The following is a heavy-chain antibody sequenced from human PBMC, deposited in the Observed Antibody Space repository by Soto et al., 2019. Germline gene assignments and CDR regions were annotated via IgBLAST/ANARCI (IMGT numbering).Heavy chain of an antibody. CDR1: GFTFSSYG. J-gene: IGHJ4*02. Sequence: QVQLVESGGGVVQPGRSLRLSCAASGFTFSSYGMHWVRQAPGKGLEWVAVISYDGSNKYYADSVKGRFTISRDNSKHTLYLQMNSMRAEDTAVYYCATERLGGFDYWGQGTLVTVSS. CDR2: ISYDGSNK. V-gene: IGHV3-30*03. D-gene: IGHD7-27*01. CDR3: ATERLGGFDY.